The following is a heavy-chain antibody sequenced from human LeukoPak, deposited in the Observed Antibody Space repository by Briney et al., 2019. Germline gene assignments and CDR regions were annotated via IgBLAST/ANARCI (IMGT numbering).Heavy chain of an antibody. CDR2: IYYSGST. Sequence: SETLSLTCTVSGGSISSYYWSWIRQPPGRGLEWIGYIYYSGSTNYNSSLKSRVTISLDTSKNQFSLKLSSVTAADTAVYYCVRSWRYCSSTACYTSFDYWGQGTLVTVSS. J-gene: IGHJ4*02. CDR3: VRSWRYCSSTACYTSFDY. CDR1: GGSISSYY. D-gene: IGHD2-2*02. V-gene: IGHV4-59*01.